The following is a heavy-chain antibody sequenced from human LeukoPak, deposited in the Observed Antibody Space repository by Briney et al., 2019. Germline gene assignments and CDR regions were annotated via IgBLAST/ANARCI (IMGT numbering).Heavy chain of an antibody. D-gene: IGHD5-18*01. CDR3: AREEGDSYGQTGYFDY. Sequence: GGSLRLSCAASGFTFSSYRMSWVRHAPGKGLEWVANIKQDGSEKYYVDSVKGGFTISRDNAKISLYLQMNSRRAEDTAVYYCAREEGDSYGQTGYFDYWGQGTLVTVSS. V-gene: IGHV3-7*03. CDR1: GFTFSSYR. CDR2: IKQDGSEK. J-gene: IGHJ4*02.